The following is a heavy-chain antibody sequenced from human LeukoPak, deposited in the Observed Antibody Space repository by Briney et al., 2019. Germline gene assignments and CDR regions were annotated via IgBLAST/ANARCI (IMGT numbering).Heavy chain of an antibody. D-gene: IGHD4-17*01. CDR3: ARDSSRVTTVKY. CDR1: GFTFSSYW. CDR2: INQDGSEK. V-gene: IGHV3-7*01. Sequence: GGSLRLSRAASGFTFSSYWMSWVRQAPGKGLELVANINQDGSEKYYVDSVKGRFTISRDNAKNSLYLQMNSLRDEDTAVYYCARDSSRVTTVKYWGQGTLVTVSS. J-gene: IGHJ4*02.